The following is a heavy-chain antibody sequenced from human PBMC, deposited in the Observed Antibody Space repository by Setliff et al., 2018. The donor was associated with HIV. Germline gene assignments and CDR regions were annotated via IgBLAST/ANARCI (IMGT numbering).Heavy chain of an antibody. CDR1: SYW. CDR2: IYYTGNT. V-gene: IGHV4-39*01. J-gene: IGHJ6*03. CDR3: ASEARTRSTYYYSMDV. D-gene: IGHD2-2*01. Sequence: SYWIGWIRQPPGKGLEWIGSIYYTGNTYSNSSLKSRVSMSVDTSKKQISLRLHSVTAAGTAVYYCASEARTRSTYYYSMDVWGKGTTVTVSS.